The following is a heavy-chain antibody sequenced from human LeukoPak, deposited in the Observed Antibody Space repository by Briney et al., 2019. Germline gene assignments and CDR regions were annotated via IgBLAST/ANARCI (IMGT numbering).Heavy chain of an antibody. V-gene: IGHV3-9*03. D-gene: IGHD2-2*01. Sequence: LSLTCAVYGGSFSGYSWSWIRQPPGKGLEWVSGIDWSGRTMVYADSVKGRFTISRDNAKNSLYLEMSSLRAEDMALYYCTKDRSSTLDDAFDFWGQGTMVTVSS. CDR3: TKDRSSTLDDAFDF. J-gene: IGHJ3*01. CDR1: GGSFSGYS. CDR2: IDWSGRTM.